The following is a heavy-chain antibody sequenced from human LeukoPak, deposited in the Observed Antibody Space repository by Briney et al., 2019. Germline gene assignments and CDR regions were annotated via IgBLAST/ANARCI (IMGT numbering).Heavy chain of an antibody. Sequence: ASVKVSCKASGYTFTSYGISWVRQAPGQGLEWMGWISAYNGNTNYAQKLQGRVTMTTDTSTSTAYMELRSLRSDDTAVYYCATASYYYGSGSYYYFDYWGQVTLVTVSS. J-gene: IGHJ4*02. CDR3: ATASYYYGSGSYYYFDY. D-gene: IGHD3-10*01. V-gene: IGHV1-18*01. CDR1: GYTFTSYG. CDR2: ISAYNGNT.